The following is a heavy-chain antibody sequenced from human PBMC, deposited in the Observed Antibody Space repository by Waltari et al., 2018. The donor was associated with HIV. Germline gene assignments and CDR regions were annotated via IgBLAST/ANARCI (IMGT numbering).Heavy chain of an antibody. J-gene: IGHJ4*02. Sequence: EVQLLESGGGLVQPGGSLRLSCAASGFTFSSYAMSWVRQAPGKGLEWVSAISGSGGSTYYADSVKGRFTISRDNSKNTLYLQMNSLRAEDTAVYYCAKGQVGSGYGDYMADYWGQGTLVTVSS. CDR3: AKGQVGSGYGDYMADY. V-gene: IGHV3-23*01. D-gene: IGHD4-17*01. CDR2: ISGSGGST. CDR1: GFTFSSYA.